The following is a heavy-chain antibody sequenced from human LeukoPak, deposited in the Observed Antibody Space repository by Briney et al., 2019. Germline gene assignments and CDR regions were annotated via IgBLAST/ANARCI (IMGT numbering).Heavy chain of an antibody. J-gene: IGHJ4*02. CDR3: ARCYYDSSPDY. Sequence: GGSLRLSCAASGFTVSSNYMNWVRQAPGKGLEWVSYISSSSSTIYYADSVKGRFTISRDNAKNSLYLQMNSLRAEDTAVYYCARCYYDSSPDYWGQGTLVTVSS. V-gene: IGHV3-48*01. CDR1: GFTVSSNY. CDR2: ISSSSSTI. D-gene: IGHD3-22*01.